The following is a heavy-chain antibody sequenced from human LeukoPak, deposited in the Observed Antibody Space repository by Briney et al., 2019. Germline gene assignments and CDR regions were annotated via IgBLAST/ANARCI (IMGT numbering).Heavy chain of an antibody. Sequence: GGSLRLSCAVSGFNVSSNYMSWVRQPPGKGLEWVSIIYTGGTTYLADSVKGRLTVSRDNSKDTLYLQMNSLRAEDTAVYYCARATGALRPWDFWGQGTLVTVSS. J-gene: IGHJ4*02. D-gene: IGHD1-14*01. CDR2: IYTGGTT. V-gene: IGHV3-66*01. CDR3: ARATGALRPWDF. CDR1: GFNVSSNY.